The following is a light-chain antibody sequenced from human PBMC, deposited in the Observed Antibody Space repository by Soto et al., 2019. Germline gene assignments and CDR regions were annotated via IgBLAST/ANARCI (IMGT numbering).Light chain of an antibody. CDR1: QSVSSY. Sequence: EIVLTQSPATLSLSPGERATLSCRVSQSVSSYLAWYQQKPGQAPRLLIYDASNRATGIPARFSGSGSGTDFTLTISSLEPEDFAVYYCQQRSNWPAGTFGQGTKLEIK. CDR2: DAS. V-gene: IGKV3-11*01. CDR3: QQRSNWPAGT. J-gene: IGKJ2*01.